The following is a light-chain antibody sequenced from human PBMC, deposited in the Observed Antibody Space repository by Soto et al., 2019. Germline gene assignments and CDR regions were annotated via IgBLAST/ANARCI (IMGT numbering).Light chain of an antibody. CDR2: EVS. J-gene: IGLJ1*01. Sequence: QSALTQHASVSGSPGQSITLSCSGTSSDVGSYNLVSWYQQHPGKAPKLIIYEVSTRPAGVSDRFSGSKSGNTASLTISGLQGEDEADYYCCSYAGSSTFVFGTGTKLTVL. V-gene: IGLV2-23*02. CDR1: SSDVGSYNL. CDR3: CSYAGSSTFV.